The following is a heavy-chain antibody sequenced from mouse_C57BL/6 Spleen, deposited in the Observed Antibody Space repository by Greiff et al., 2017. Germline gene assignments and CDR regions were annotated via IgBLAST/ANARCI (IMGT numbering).Heavy chain of an antibody. CDR2: IWTGGGT. CDR3: ARKYGQAYAMDY. CDR1: GFSLTSYA. D-gene: IGHD1-1*02. J-gene: IGHJ4*01. Sequence: VMLVEPGPGLVAPSPSLSITCTVSGFSLTSYAISWVRQPPGKGLEWLGVIWTGGGTNNNSALKSRMSISKDNSKSQVFLKMNSRQTDDTARDYYARKYGQAYAMDYWGQGTSVTVSS. V-gene: IGHV2-9-1*01.